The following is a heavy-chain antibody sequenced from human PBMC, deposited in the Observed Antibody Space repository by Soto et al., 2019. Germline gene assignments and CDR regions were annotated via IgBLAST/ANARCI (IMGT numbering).Heavy chain of an antibody. CDR2: IYSGGST. V-gene: IGHV3-66*01. J-gene: IGHJ5*02. D-gene: IGHD1-26*01. CDR1: GFTVSSNY. CDR3: ARDIALGAGWFDP. Sequence: EVQLVESGGGLVQPGGSLRLSCAASGFTVSSNYMSWVRQAPGKGLEWVSVIYSGGSTYYADSVKGRFTISRDNSKNTLYLQMNSLRAEDTAVYYCARDIALGAGWFDPWGQGTLVTVSS.